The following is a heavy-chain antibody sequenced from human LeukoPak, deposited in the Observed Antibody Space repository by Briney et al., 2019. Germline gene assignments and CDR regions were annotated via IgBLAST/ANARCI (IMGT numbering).Heavy chain of an antibody. CDR3: LLEMATTYYYYYGMDV. Sequence: ASVKVSCKASGYTFTSDDINWVRQATGQGLEWMGWMNPNSGNTGYAQKFQGRVTMTRNTSISTAYMELSSLRSEDTAVYYCLLEMATTYYYYYGMDVWGQGTTVTVSS. J-gene: IGHJ6*02. CDR1: GYTFTSDD. D-gene: IGHD5-24*01. V-gene: IGHV1-8*01. CDR2: MNPNSGNT.